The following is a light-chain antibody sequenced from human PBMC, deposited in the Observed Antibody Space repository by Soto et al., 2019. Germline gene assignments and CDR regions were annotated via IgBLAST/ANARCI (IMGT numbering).Light chain of an antibody. CDR1: QTISSW. Sequence: DIQMTQSPSTLSGSVADRVTITCRASQTISSWLAWYQQKPGKAPKLLIYKASTLKSGVPSRFSGSGSGTEFTLTISSLQPDDFATYYCQHYNSYSEAFGQGTKVDNK. CDR2: KAS. V-gene: IGKV1-5*03. J-gene: IGKJ1*01. CDR3: QHYNSYSEA.